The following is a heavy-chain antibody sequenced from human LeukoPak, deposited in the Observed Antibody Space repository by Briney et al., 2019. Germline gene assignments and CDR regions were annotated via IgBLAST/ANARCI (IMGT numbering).Heavy chain of an antibody. V-gene: IGHV3-74*03. Sequence: PGGCLRLSCAASGFTFSSHWMHWVRHAPGKGLVWGSRISPDGSTTKNADSVKGRFTISRDTARSTLFLQLTSLSAEDTAVYYCAREINKWFDPWGQGTLVTVSS. CDR3: AREINKWFDP. CDR1: GFTFSSHW. J-gene: IGHJ5*02. CDR2: ISPDGSTT.